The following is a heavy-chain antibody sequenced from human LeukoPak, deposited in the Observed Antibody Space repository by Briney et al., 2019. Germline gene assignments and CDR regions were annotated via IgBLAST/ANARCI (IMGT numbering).Heavy chain of an antibody. CDR1: GFTFDDYA. V-gene: IGHV3-9*01. CDR2: ISWNSGSI. CDR3: AKVVEEFLPL. Sequence: GGSLRLSCAASGFTFDDYAMHWVRQAPGKGLEWVSGISWNSGSIGYADSVKGRFTISRDNAKNSLYLQMNSLRAGDTALYYCAKVVEEFLPLWGQGTLVTVSS. D-gene: IGHD3-16*01. J-gene: IGHJ4*02.